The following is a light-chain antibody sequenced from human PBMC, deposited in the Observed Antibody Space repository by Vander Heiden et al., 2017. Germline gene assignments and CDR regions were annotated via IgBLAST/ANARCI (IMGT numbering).Light chain of an antibody. CDR3: QAWDSSTAV. Sequence: SYELPQPPSVSVSPGQTASITCSGDKLGDKYACWYQQKPGQSPVLVIYKDSKRPAGIPERFSGSNSGNTATLTISGTQAMDEADYYCQAWDSSTAVFGTGTKVTVL. J-gene: IGLJ1*01. CDR1: KLGDKY. V-gene: IGLV3-1*01. CDR2: KDS.